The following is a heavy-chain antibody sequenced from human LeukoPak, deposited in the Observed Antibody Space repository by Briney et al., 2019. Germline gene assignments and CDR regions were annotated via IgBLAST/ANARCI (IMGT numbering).Heavy chain of an antibody. CDR2: ISSSSSTI. D-gene: IGHD3-22*01. CDR1: GFTFSSYS. Sequence: GSLRLSCAASGFTFSSYSMNWVRQAPGKGLEWVSYISSSSSTIYYADSVKGRFTISRDNAKNSLYLQMNSLRAEDTAVYYCARVVGGTYYYDSSAFYWGQGTLVTVSS. J-gene: IGHJ4*02. V-gene: IGHV3-48*01. CDR3: ARVVGGTYYYDSSAFY.